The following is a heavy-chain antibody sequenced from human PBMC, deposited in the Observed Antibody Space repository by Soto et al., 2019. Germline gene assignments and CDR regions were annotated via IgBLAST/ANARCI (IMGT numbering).Heavy chain of an antibody. V-gene: IGHV1-2*04. J-gene: IGHJ6*02. CDR3: ARVAGTTLGLAHYYGMDV. CDR2: INPNSGGT. D-gene: IGHD1-7*01. CDR1: GYTFTGYY. Sequence: ASVKVSCKASGYTFTGYYMHWVRQAPGQGLEWMGWINPNSGGTNYAQKFQGWVTMTRDTSISTAYMELSRLRSDDTAVYYCARVAGTTLGLAHYYGMDVWGQGTTVTVSS.